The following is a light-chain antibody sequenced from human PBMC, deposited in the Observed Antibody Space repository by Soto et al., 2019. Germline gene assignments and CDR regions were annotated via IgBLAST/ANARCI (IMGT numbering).Light chain of an antibody. CDR3: QQYGSSPQT. J-gene: IGKJ1*01. CDR2: GSS. V-gene: IGKV3-20*01. CDR1: HTLNTY. Sequence: IVLTQSPGTLSLSPGERASLSCRASHTLNTYLPWYQQKPGQAPRLLIYGSSTRATGVPDRFSGSGSGTDFTLTISRLEPEDFAMYYCQQYGSSPQTFGQGTRVEIK.